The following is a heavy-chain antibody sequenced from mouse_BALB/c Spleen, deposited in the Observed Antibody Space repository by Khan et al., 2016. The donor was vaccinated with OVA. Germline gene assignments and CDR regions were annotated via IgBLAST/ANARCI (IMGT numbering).Heavy chain of an antibody. D-gene: IGHD2-10*01. CDR3: ARPPYFSYVMDN. Sequence: QIQLVQSGPELKKPGETVKISCKASGHTFTKYGMNWVKQAPGEGLKWMGWINTYTGEPTYADDFNGRFAFSLETSASTAYLQINNLQNEDTATYFCARPPYFSYVMDNWGQGTSVTVSS. V-gene: IGHV9-3-1*01. CDR2: INTYTGEP. CDR1: GHTFTKYG. J-gene: IGHJ4*01.